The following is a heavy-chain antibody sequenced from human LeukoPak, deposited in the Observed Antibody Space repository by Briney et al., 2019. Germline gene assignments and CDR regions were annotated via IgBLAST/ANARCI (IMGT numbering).Heavy chain of an antibody. CDR3: ARHSSGWYNYYYGMDV. Sequence: GESLKISCKGSGYRFTSYWIGWVRPMPGKGLEWMGIIYPGDSDTRYSPSFQGQVTISADKSISTAYLQWSSLKASDTAMYYCARHSSGWYNYYYGMDVWGQGTTVTVSS. D-gene: IGHD6-19*01. CDR2: IYPGDSDT. J-gene: IGHJ6*02. CDR1: GYRFTSYW. V-gene: IGHV5-51*01.